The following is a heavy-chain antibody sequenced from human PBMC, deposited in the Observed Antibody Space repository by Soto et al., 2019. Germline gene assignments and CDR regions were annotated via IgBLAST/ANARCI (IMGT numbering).Heavy chain of an antibody. J-gene: IGHJ4*02. Sequence: QVQMVESGGGVVQPGRSLRVSCAASGFIFSSYGMHWVRQAPGKGLEWVALISYDGNNKYYADSVKGRFTISRDNSKNTLYLQMNSLRAEDTAVYYCARNRVRDYWGQGTLVTVSS. CDR1: GFIFSSYG. CDR3: ARNRVRDY. V-gene: IGHV3-30*03. CDR2: ISYDGNNK. D-gene: IGHD3-10*01.